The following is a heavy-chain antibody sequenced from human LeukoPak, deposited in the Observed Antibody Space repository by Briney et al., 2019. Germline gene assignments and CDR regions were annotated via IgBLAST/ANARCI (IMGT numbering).Heavy chain of an antibody. V-gene: IGHV3-53*01. CDR1: GFTVSSNY. D-gene: IGHD6-19*01. J-gene: IGHJ4*02. CDR3: AKDSLIAVAGQFHY. CDR2: IYSGGST. Sequence: PGGSLRLSCAASGFTVSSNYMSWVRQAPGKGLEWVSVIYSGGSTYYADSVKGRFTISRDNSKNTLYLQMNSLRAEDTAVYYCAKDSLIAVAGQFHYWGQGTLVTVSS.